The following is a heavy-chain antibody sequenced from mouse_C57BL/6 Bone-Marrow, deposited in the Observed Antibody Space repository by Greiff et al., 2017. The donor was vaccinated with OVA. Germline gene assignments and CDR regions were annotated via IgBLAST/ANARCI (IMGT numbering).Heavy chain of an antibody. CDR2: IRHKANGYTT. J-gene: IGHJ4*01. D-gene: IGHD2-10*01. V-gene: IGHV7-3*01. Sequence: DVQLVESGGGLVQPGGSLSLSCAASGFTFTDYYMSWVRQPPGKALEWLGFIRHKANGYTTEYSASVKGRLTISRDNSQSILYLQMNALRAQDSATYYCAGMAYYPYYYAMDYWGQGTSVTVSS. CDR3: AGMAYYPYYYAMDY. CDR1: GFTFTDYY.